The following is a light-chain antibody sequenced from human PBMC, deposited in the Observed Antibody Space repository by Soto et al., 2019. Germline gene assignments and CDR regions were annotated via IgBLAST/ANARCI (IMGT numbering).Light chain of an antibody. CDR2: EAS. CDR1: SSDVGSHKL. J-gene: IGLJ1*01. CDR3: CSNAATSTYV. V-gene: IGLV2-23*01. Sequence: QSVLTQPASVSGSPGQSITISCTGTSSDVGSHKLVSWYQQYPGKAPKLIIFEASKRPSGVSNRFSGSKSGSTASLTISGLQAEDEADYYCCSNAATSTYVFGRGTKVTV.